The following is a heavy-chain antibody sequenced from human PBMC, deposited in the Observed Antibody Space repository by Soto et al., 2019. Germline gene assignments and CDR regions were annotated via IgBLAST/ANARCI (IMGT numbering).Heavy chain of an antibody. D-gene: IGHD1-26*01. J-gene: IGHJ4*02. CDR2: IFPDDSDT. V-gene: IGHV5-51*01. CDR1: GYDFANYW. Sequence: GESLKISCEGSGYDFANYWIAWVRRMPGKGLEWMGIIFPDDSDTKYSPSFQGQVTISADRSISTAYLQWSSLKASDSAMYYCGRLDDSGTVIDYWGQGTLVTVSS. CDR3: GRLDDSGTVIDY.